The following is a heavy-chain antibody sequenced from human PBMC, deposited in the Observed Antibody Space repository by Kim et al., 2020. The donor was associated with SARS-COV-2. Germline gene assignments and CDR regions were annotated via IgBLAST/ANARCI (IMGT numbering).Heavy chain of an antibody. J-gene: IGHJ4*02. CDR3: AKDRLGIEVAGAHY. D-gene: IGHD6-19*01. V-gene: IGHV3-30*02. Sequence: VDSGKGRFTISRDKSKNTLYLQMNSLRAEDTAVYYCAKDRLGIEVAGAHYWGQGTLVIVSS.